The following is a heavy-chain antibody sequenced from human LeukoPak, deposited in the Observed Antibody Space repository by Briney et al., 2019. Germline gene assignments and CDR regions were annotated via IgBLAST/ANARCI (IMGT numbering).Heavy chain of an antibody. D-gene: IGHD3-22*01. CDR3: ARETYYYDSSGYPIDY. CDR2: ISAYNGNT. J-gene: IGHJ4*02. CDR1: GYTFTSYG. Sequence: ASVKVSCKASGYTFTSYGISWVRQAPGQGLEWMGWISAYNGNTNYAQKLQGRVTMTTDTSTSTAYMELGSLRSDDTAVYYCARETYYYDSSGYPIDYWGQGTLITVSS. V-gene: IGHV1-18*01.